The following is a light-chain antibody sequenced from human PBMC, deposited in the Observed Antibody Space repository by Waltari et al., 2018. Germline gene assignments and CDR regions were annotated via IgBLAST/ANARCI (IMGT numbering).Light chain of an antibody. CDR3: QQHGTLPAT. Sequence: EIVLTPSPGPAFLSPGERVTLPCRASQSVGSSSLAWYQQKPGQAPRLLIYRASRRATGIPDRFSGSGSGTDFSLTISRLEPEDFAVYYCQQHGTLPATFGQGTKVEIK. V-gene: IGKV3-20*01. J-gene: IGKJ1*01. CDR1: QSVGSSS. CDR2: RAS.